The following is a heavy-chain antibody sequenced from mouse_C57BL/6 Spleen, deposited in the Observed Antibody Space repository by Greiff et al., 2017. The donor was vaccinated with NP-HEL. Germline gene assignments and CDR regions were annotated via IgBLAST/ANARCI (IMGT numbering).Heavy chain of an antibody. CDR2: ISSGSSTI. D-gene: IGHD2-4*01. V-gene: IGHV5-17*01. Sequence: DVKLVESGGGLVKPGGSLKLSCAASGFTFSDYGMHWVRQAPEKGLEWVAYISSGSSTINYADKVKGRSTITRDNATNTLYMQMTSLRSEDTAMYYCARGEAHYEFDYWGQGTSLTVSS. J-gene: IGHJ2*02. CDR3: ARGEAHYEFDY. CDR1: GFTFSDYG.